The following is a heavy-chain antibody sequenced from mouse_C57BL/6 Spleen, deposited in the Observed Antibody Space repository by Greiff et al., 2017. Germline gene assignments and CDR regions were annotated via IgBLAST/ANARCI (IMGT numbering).Heavy chain of an antibody. D-gene: IGHD2-3*01. J-gene: IGHJ2*01. CDR3: ARADGSHYFDY. Sequence: EVQLQQSGPELVKPGASVKISCKASGYTFTDYYMNWVKQSHGKSLEWIGDINPNNGGTSYNQKFKGKATLTVDKSSSTAYMELRSLTSEDSAVYYCARADGSHYFDYWGQGTTLTVSS. CDR1: GYTFTDYY. V-gene: IGHV1-26*01. CDR2: INPNNGGT.